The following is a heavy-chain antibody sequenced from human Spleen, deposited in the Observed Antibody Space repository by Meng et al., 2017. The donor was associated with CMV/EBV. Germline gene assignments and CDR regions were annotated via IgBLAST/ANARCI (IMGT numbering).Heavy chain of an antibody. V-gene: IGHV4-4*07. CDR1: GGSIRSYY. Sequence: QVQLQESVPGLVKPSETLSPTCTVSGGSIRSYYWSWIRQSAGKGLEWIGRIYNSGSTNYNPSLKSRVTMSVDTSKNQFSLKLSSVTAADTAVYYCARVGVVVPAAMSDYWGQGTLVTVSS. D-gene: IGHD2-2*01. J-gene: IGHJ4*02. CDR3: ARVGVVVPAAMSDY. CDR2: IYNSGST.